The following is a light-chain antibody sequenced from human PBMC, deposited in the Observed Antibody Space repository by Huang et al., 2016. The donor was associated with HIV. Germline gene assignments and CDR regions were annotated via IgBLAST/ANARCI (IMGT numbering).Light chain of an antibody. CDR3: QQYNDWPLT. J-gene: IGKJ4*01. CDR2: GAS. Sequence: ETLMTQSPATLSVSPGERATLPCRASQSVNSNLAWYQQKPGQAPRLLIFGASTRATGIPARFSGSESGTEFTLTISSLHSEDFAVYYCQQYNDWPLTFGGGTKVEIK. V-gene: IGKV3-15*01. CDR1: QSVNSN.